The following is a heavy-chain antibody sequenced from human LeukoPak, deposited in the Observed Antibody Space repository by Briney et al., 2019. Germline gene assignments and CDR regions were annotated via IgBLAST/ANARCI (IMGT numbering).Heavy chain of an antibody. Sequence: PGGSLRLSCAASGFTFSDYYMSWIRQAPGKGLEWVSYINSDSRTYYADSVKGRFTISRDNAKNSLYLQMNSLRVEDTALYYCAKASGSGSYFFDYWGQGTLVTVSS. CDR3: AKASGSGSYFFDY. J-gene: IGHJ4*02. D-gene: IGHD3-10*01. CDR1: GFTFSDYY. CDR2: INSDSRT. V-gene: IGHV3-11*01.